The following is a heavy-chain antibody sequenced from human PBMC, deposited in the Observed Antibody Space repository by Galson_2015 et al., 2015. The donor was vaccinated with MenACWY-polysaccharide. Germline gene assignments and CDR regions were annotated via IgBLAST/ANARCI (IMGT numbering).Heavy chain of an antibody. J-gene: IGHJ4*02. CDR3: ARGGGRFPENFYFDY. Sequence: SLRHSYAASGFSFSGNWEHSVRRAPGRGRGRGSRRNRDGISTCYETSELRRFTTPSDNARDTMYLQMNSLSAEDTAVYYCARGGGRFPENFYFDYWGQGTLVTVSS. CDR1: GFSFSGNW. D-gene: IGHD3-16*01. V-gene: IGHV3-74*01. CDR2: RNRDGIST.